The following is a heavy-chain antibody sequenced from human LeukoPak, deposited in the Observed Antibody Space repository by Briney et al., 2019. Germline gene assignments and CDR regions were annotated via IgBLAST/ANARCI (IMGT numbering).Heavy chain of an antibody. J-gene: IGHJ5*02. CDR3: ARDLSSIAAEEGFDP. CDR2: IIPIFGTA. D-gene: IGHD6-13*01. Sequence: GASVKVSCKASGGTFSSYAISWVRQAPGQGLEWMGGIIPIFGTANYAQKFQGRVTNTADESTSTAYMELSSLRSEDTAVYYCARDLSSIAAEEGFDPWGQGTLVTVSS. CDR1: GGTFSSYA. V-gene: IGHV1-69*13.